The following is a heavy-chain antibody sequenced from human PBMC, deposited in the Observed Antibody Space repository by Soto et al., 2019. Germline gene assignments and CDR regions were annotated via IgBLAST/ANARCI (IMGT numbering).Heavy chain of an antibody. CDR1: PGTFSSEA. J-gene: IGHJ4*02. Sequence: SLQSCCQAHPGTFSSEAINSVREARGQGLEWMGGIIPIFGTANYAQKFQGRVTITADESTSTAYMELSSLSSEDTAVYYCARDIIAAAGSPYFDYWGQGTLVTV. D-gene: IGHD6-13*01. V-gene: IGHV1-69*13. CDR3: ARDIIAAAGSPYFDY. CDR2: IIPIFGTA.